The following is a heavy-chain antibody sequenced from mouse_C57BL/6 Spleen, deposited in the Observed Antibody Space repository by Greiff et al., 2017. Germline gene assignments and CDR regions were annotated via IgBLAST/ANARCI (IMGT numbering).Heavy chain of an antibody. Sequence: VQLQQSGPELVKPGASVKISCKASGYSFTGYYMNWVKQSPEKSLEWIGEINPSTGGTTYNQKFKAKATLTVDKSSSTAYMQLKSLTSEDSAVYYCAREGGYGNYDYWGKGTLVTVSA. CDR3: AREGGYGNYDY. J-gene: IGHJ3*01. D-gene: IGHD2-1*01. CDR2: INPSTGGT. V-gene: IGHV1-42*01. CDR1: GYSFTGYY.